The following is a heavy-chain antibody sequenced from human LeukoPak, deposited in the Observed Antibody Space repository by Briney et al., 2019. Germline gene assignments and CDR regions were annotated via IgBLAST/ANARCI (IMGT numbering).Heavy chain of an antibody. J-gene: IGHJ3*02. CDR2: IYPGDSDT. Sequence: GESLKISCKGSGYSFTSYWIGWVRQMPGKGLEWMGIIYPGDSDTRYSPSFQGQVTISADKSISTTYLQWSSLKASDSGMYYCARKMGDGYTHVSDIWGQGTMVAVSS. CDR3: ARKMGDGYTHVSDI. CDR1: GYSFTSYW. D-gene: IGHD5-24*01. V-gene: IGHV5-51*01.